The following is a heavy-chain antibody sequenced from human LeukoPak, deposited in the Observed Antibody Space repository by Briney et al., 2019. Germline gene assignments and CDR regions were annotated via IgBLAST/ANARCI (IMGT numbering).Heavy chain of an antibody. D-gene: IGHD2-8*01. Sequence: ASVKVSCKAFGYTFTNYGITWVRQVAGQGLEWMGWTSSYNGKTNYVQKFQGRVAMSADPSTSTAYMELRSLTSDDMGIYYCARDPPRSATVWAFDIWGQGTMVTVSS. V-gene: IGHV1-18*03. J-gene: IGHJ3*02. CDR2: TSSYNGKT. CDR3: ARDPPRSATVWAFDI. CDR1: GYTFTNYG.